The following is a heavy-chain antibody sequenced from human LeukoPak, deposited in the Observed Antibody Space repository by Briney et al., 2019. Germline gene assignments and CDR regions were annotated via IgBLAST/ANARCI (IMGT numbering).Heavy chain of an antibody. Sequence: PSETLSPTCAVYGGSFSGYYWSWIRQPPGKGLEWIGEINHSGSTNYNPSLKSRVTISVDTSKNQFSLKLSSVTAADTAVYYCARVGLYCSSTSCPSDAFDIWGQGTMVTVSS. CDR1: GGSFSGYY. CDR3: ARVGLYCSSTSCPSDAFDI. CDR2: INHSGST. J-gene: IGHJ3*02. D-gene: IGHD2-2*01. V-gene: IGHV4-34*01.